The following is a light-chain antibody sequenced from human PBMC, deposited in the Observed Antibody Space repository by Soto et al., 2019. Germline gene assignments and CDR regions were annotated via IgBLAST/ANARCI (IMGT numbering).Light chain of an antibody. J-gene: IGKJ2*01. CDR2: DAS. V-gene: IGKV3-11*01. CDR1: QSVSSY. CDR3: QQRSNWPYT. Sequence: EIVLTQSPATLSLSPGERATLSCRASQSVSSYLAWYQQKPVQAPRLLIYDASNTAPGIPARFSGTGSGTDFTRTISSREPEYFAVDYCQQRSNWPYTFGQGTKLEIK.